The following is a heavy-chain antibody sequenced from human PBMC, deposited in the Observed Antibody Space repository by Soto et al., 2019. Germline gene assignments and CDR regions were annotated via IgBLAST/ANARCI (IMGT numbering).Heavy chain of an antibody. D-gene: IGHD2-15*01. J-gene: IGHJ3*02. V-gene: IGHV4-59*01. CDR2: IYYSGST. Sequence: SETLSLTCTVSGGSISSYYWSWIRQPPGKGLEWIGYIYYSGSTNYNPSLKSRVTISVDTSKNQFSLKLSSVTAADTAVYYCARGYCSGGSCYPAVAFDIWGQGTMVTVSS. CDR1: GGSISSYY. CDR3: ARGYCSGGSCYPAVAFDI.